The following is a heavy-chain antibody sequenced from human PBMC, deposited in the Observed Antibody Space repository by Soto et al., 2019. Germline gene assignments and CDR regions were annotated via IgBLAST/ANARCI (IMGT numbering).Heavy chain of an antibody. CDR2: MSWNRGSI. J-gene: IGHJ4*02. V-gene: IGHV3-9*01. Sequence: GGSLRLSCVASGFTFDDFAMHWVRQAPGRGLEWVSGMSWNRGSIVYADSVKGRFTISRDNAKNSLYLQMNSLRPEDTALYYCAKDISLGELSAPDHWGQGTLVTVSS. CDR3: AKDISLGELSAPDH. D-gene: IGHD3-16*02. CDR1: GFTFDDFA.